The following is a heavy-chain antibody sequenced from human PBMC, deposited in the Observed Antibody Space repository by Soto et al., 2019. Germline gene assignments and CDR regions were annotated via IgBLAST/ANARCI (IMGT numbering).Heavy chain of an antibody. D-gene: IGHD6-19*01. J-gene: IGHJ6*02. CDR3: ARDFTDSSGPTLGMGV. CDR2: IYYSGST. CDR1: GGSISSGGYY. V-gene: IGHV4-31*03. Sequence: SETLSLTCTVSGGSISSGGYYWSWIRQHRGKGLEWIGYIYYSGSTYYNPSLKSRVTISVDTSKNQFSLKLGSVTAADTAVYYCARDFTDSSGPTLGMGVWGQGTTVTVSS.